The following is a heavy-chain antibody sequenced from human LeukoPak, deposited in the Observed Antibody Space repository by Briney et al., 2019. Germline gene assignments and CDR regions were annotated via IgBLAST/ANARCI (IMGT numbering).Heavy chain of an antibody. J-gene: IGHJ3*02. CDR3: ARDGRFFVVPSI. CDR2: IKPDGSEK. D-gene: IGHD2-21*01. V-gene: IGHV3-7*01. CDR1: GFGFSPIW. Sequence: PGGSWSSSGAASGFGFSPIWLSWVKQVQGKGLKWVATIKPDGSEKYHVDSVKGRFTISRDNAKNSLYLQMNSLRAEDTATYYCARDGRFFVVPSIWGRGTMVTVSS.